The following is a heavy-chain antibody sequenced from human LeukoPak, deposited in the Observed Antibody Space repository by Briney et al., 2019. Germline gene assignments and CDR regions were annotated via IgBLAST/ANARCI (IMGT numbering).Heavy chain of an antibody. CDR1: GYTFTGYY. V-gene: IGHV1-2*02. Sequence: ASVKVSCKASGYTFTGYYMLWVRQAPGQGLEWMGWINPNSGGTNYAQKFQGRVTMTRDTSISTAYMELSRLRSDDTAVYYCARGYCSGGSCHNWFDPWGQGTLVTVSS. D-gene: IGHD2-15*01. CDR2: INPNSGGT. J-gene: IGHJ5*02. CDR3: ARGYCSGGSCHNWFDP.